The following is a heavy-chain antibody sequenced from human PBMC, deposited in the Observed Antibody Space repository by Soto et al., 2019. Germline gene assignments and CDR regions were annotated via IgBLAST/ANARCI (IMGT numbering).Heavy chain of an antibody. D-gene: IGHD2-2*01. J-gene: IGHJ4*02. V-gene: IGHV1-69*04. Sequence: QVQLVQSGAEVRKPGSSVTVSCETSGDTFNNYVINWVRQAPGQGPEWMGRIIPIVGKTIYEQRFQGRVTITAGKATTTVYMDLSSLRIDDTAVYFCAREGTSTSTGMDYWGQGSLVTVSS. CDR2: IIPIVGKT. CDR1: GDTFNNYV. CDR3: AREGTSTSTGMDY.